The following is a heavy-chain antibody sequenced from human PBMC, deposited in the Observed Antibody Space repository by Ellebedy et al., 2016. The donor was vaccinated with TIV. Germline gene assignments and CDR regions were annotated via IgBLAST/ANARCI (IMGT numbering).Heavy chain of an antibody. Sequence: ASVKVSCKTSGFTFSSHYIHWVRQAPGQGLEWVGQINPSGDVTKYAQRFHGRVAITRDTSTSTVYMELSSLRSEDTAVYYCARGDKYYYESSGYYYTYWGQGTLVTVSS. CDR2: INPSGDVT. J-gene: IGHJ4*02. CDR1: GFTFSSHY. D-gene: IGHD3-22*01. V-gene: IGHV1-46*01. CDR3: ARGDKYYYESSGYYYTY.